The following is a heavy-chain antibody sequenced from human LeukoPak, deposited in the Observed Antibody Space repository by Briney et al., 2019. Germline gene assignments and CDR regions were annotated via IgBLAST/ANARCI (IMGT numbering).Heavy chain of an antibody. Sequence: GESPKIPCKGSGYSFTSYCIGWVRQMPGKGLEGMGIIYPGDSDTRYSPSFQGQLTLLAEKSISTANLQWSSLKASDTAMYYCARHRDGYNFDSWGQGTLVTVSP. J-gene: IGHJ4*02. CDR1: GYSFTSYC. D-gene: IGHD5-24*01. CDR3: ARHRDGYNFDS. CDR2: IYPGDSDT. V-gene: IGHV5-51*01.